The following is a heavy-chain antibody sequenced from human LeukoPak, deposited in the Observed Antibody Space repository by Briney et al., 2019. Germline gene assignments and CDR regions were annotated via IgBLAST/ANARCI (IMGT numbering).Heavy chain of an antibody. CDR3: ARHRSDSSSSPIDY. CDR2: IYYSGST. Sequence: PSETLSLTCTVSGGSISSSSYYWGWLRQPPGKGLEWIGSIYYSGSTYYNPSLKSRITISVDTSKNQFSLKLSSVTAADTAVYYCARHRSDSSSSPIDYWGQGTLVTVSS. J-gene: IGHJ4*02. CDR1: GGSISSSSYY. D-gene: IGHD6-6*01. V-gene: IGHV4-39*01.